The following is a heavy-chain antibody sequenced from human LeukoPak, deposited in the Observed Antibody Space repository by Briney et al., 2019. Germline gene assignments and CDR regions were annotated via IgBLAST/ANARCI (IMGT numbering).Heavy chain of an antibody. CDR3: ASPDASIYSESSTSPTYSD. CDR1: GGTFTNYA. CDR2: IIPIFDSA. J-gene: IGHJ4*02. D-gene: IGHD3-22*01. V-gene: IGHV1-69*05. Sequence: GASVKVSCKASGGTFTNYAFNWVRQAPGQGLEWMGRIIPIFDSAHYAQRFQGRITITTDESSTTAYMTLSSLTSDDTAVYYCASPDASIYSESSTSPTYSDWGQGTLVTVSS.